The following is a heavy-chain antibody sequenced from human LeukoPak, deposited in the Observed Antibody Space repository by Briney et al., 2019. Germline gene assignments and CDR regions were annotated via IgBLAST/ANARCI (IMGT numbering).Heavy chain of an antibody. D-gene: IGHD3-10*01. CDR2: ISYDGSNK. CDR3: ARDPNSYYYGSGSYAPRFDY. Sequence: GGSLRLSCAASGFTFISYAMHWVRQAPGKGLEWVAVISYDGSNKYYADSVKGRFTISRDNSKNTLYLQMNSLRAEDTAVYYCARDPNSYYYGSGSYAPRFDYWGQGTLVTVSS. CDR1: GFTFISYA. V-gene: IGHV3-30-3*01. J-gene: IGHJ4*02.